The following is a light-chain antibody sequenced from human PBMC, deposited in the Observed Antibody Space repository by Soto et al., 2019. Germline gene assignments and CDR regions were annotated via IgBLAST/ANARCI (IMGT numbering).Light chain of an antibody. CDR1: SGSVSTNYY. Sequence: QAVVTQEPSFSASPGGTVTFTCGLSSGSVSTNYYPSWYQQTPGQAPRTLIYNTNSRSSGVPDRFSGSILGNKAALTITGAQADDESDYYCVLYMGLGISVFGGGTKVTVL. J-gene: IGLJ2*01. CDR2: NTN. CDR3: VLYMGLGISV. V-gene: IGLV8-61*01.